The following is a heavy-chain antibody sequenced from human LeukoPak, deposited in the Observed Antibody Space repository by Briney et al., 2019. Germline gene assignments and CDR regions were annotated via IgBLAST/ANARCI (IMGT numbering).Heavy chain of an antibody. J-gene: IGHJ4*02. V-gene: IGHV1-8*01. CDR2: MSPNSGDT. Sequence: ASVNVSFKASGYTFTTHDINWVRPATGQGLEWLGWMSPNSGDTGYAQKFQGRVTMTSDSSISTAYMELSSLRSEDTAIYYCVRTPPNWGFDYWGQGTLVTVSS. D-gene: IGHD7-27*01. CDR1: GYTFTTHD. CDR3: VRTPPNWGFDY.